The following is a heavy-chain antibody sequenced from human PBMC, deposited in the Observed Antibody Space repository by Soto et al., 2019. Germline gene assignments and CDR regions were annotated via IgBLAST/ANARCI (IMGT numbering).Heavy chain of an antibody. CDR2: INHTGGT. D-gene: IGHD3-3*01. CDR1: GGSVTGYY. CDR3: ATRITVFGLLIPPFDP. J-gene: IGHJ5*02. Sequence: PSETLSLTSDVYGGSVTGYYWNWIRQPPGKGLGWIGEINHTGGTHYNPSLKSRVTMSVDTSKNQFSLRLSSVTAADTAIYYCATRITVFGLLIPPFDPWGQGTQVTVSS. V-gene: IGHV4-34*01.